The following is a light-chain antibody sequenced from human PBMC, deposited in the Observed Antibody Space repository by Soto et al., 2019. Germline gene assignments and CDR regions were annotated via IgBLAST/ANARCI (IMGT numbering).Light chain of an antibody. CDR1: QSLLHSNGYNY. J-gene: IGKJ3*01. CDR3: MQALHTPFT. CDR2: LGS. V-gene: IGKV2-28*01. Sequence: DVVVTQSPLSLPVTPGEPASISCRSSQSLLHSNGYNYLDWYLQKPGQSPQLLIYLGSNRAAGVPDRFSGSGAGTDFTLKISRVVAEDVGVYYCMQALHTPFTFGGGTKVDIK.